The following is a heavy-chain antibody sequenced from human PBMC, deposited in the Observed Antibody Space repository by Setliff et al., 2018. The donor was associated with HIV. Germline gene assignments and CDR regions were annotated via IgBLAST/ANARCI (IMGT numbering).Heavy chain of an antibody. CDR1: GGSISSYC. Sequence: SETLSLTCTGSGGSISSYCWNWIRQSPGRGLEWIGFIFSSGSTKYNPSLQSRVTMSIDTSKNQFSLKLTSVTAADTAVYYCARRIDNSGSFPDKNWFDTWGRGCLVTVSS. CDR2: IFSSGST. CDR3: ARRIDNSGSFPDKNWFDT. D-gene: IGHD3-10*01. V-gene: IGHV4-4*09. J-gene: IGHJ5*02.